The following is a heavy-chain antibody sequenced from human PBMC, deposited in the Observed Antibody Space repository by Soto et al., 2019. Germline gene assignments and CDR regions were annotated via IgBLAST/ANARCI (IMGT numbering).Heavy chain of an antibody. J-gene: IGHJ5*02. CDR2: IIPIFGTA. CDR3: ARGVGSGSYYNPYNWCDP. V-gene: IGHV1-69*13. CDR1: GGTFSSYA. D-gene: IGHD3-10*01. Sequence: SMKVSCKASGGTFSSYAISWVRQAPGQGLEWMGGIIPIFGTANYAQKFQGRVTITADESTSTAYMELRSLRSDDTAVYYCARGVGSGSYYNPYNWCDPWG.